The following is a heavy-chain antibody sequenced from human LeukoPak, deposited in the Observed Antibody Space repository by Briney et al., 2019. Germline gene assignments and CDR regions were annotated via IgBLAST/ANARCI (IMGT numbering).Heavy chain of an antibody. CDR2: IYSGGST. Sequence: GGSLRLSCAASGFTFSSYEMNWVRQAPGKGLEWVSVIYSGGSTYYADSVKGRFTISRDNAKNSLYLQMNSLRAEDTAVYYCAKDRCSNGIGCYYYYMDVWGKGTTVTIPS. V-gene: IGHV3-66*02. D-gene: IGHD2-8*01. J-gene: IGHJ6*03. CDR3: AKDRCSNGIGCYYYYMDV. CDR1: GFTFSSYE.